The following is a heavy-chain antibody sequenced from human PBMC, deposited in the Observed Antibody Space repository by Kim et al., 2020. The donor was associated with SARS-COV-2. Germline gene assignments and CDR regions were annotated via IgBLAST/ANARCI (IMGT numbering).Heavy chain of an antibody. V-gene: IGHV4-4*07. D-gene: IGHD3-16*01. J-gene: IGHJ6*02. CDR1: GGSISSYY. CDR3: ARLLTFQHLYGMDV. Sequence: SETLSLTCTVSGGSISSYYWSWIRQPAGKGLEWIGRIYTSGSTNYNPSLKSRVTMSVDTSKNQFSLKLSSVTAADTAVYYCARLLTFQHLYGMDVWGQGTTVTVSS. CDR2: IYTSGST.